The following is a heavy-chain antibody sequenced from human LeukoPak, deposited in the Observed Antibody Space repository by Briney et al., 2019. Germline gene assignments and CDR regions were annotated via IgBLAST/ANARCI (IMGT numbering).Heavy chain of an antibody. V-gene: IGHV3-48*02. Sequence: GGSLRLSRALSGFTLCCYSMNGVSHAPGGGLECVLYIYRRGRTLYYAHPVKGQLTISKDNAKNSQYLQMDSLRDEDTAVYYCARDSPYGDYPFGYWGQGTLVTVSS. CDR2: IYRRGRTL. J-gene: IGHJ4*02. D-gene: IGHD4-17*01. CDR3: ARDSPYGDYPFGY. CDR1: GFTLCCYS.